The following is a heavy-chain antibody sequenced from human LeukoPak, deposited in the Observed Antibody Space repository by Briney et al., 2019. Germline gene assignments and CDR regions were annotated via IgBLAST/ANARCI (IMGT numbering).Heavy chain of an antibody. CDR3: ARDGEYGTGCYYRGCFDY. Sequence: GASVKVSCKASGYSFTAFYIHWGGQAPGQGLEWMGWIHPRSGETNYAYKFRGRVTMTRDTSISTPYMDLGSLGSDDTAVYYCARDGEYGTGCYYRGCFDYWGQGTLVTVSS. J-gene: IGHJ4*02. CDR2: IHPRSGET. D-gene: IGHD3-10*01. CDR1: GYSFTAFY. V-gene: IGHV1-2*02.